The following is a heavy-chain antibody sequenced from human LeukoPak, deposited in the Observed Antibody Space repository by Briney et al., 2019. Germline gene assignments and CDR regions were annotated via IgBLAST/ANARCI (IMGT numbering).Heavy chain of an antibody. V-gene: IGHV4-34*01. J-gene: IGHJ6*02. Sequence: SETLSLTCAVFGGSFSGYYGSWIRQPPGKGLEWSGEMNHSGTNNYNPSLKSHVTISADTSKNQFSLRVSSMTAADTAVYYCAVKSHRIDFWSDYYGKDHYYALDVWGQGTTVTVSS. CDR2: MNHSGTN. CDR1: GGSFSGYY. CDR3: AVKSHRIDFWSDYYGKDHYYALDV. D-gene: IGHD3-3*01.